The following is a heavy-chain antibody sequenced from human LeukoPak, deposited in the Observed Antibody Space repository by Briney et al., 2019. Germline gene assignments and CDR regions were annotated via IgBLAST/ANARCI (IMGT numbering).Heavy chain of an antibody. CDR2: ISSSSSTI. CDR3: ARCSGSSNWFDP. CDR1: GFTFSSYS. J-gene: IGHJ5*02. Sequence: PGGSLRLSCAASGFTFSSYSMNWVRQAPGKGLEWVSYISSSSSTIYYTDSVKGRFTISRDNAKNSLYLQMNSLRSEDTAVYYCARCSGSSNWFDPWGQGTLVTVSS. V-gene: IGHV3-48*01. D-gene: IGHD1-26*01.